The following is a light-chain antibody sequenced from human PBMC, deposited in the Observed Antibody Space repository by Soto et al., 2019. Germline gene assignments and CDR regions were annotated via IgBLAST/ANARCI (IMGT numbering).Light chain of an antibody. Sequence: EIQRTQSPSSLSASVGDRVTITCRASQGISNYLAWYQQKPGKVPKLLIYAASTLQSGVPSRFSGSGSGTDFTLTISSLQPDDFATYYCQQYNSYSTWTFGQGTKVDIK. CDR3: QQYNSYSTWT. J-gene: IGKJ1*01. CDR1: QGISNY. CDR2: AAS. V-gene: IGKV1-27*01.